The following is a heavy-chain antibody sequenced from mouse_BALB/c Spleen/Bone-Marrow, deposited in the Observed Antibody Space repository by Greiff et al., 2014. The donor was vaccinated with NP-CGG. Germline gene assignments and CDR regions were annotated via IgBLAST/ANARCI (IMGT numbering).Heavy chain of an antibody. J-gene: IGHJ4*01. V-gene: IGHV14-3*02. CDR3: ARWEYYAMDH. Sequence: VQLQQPGAELVKPGASVKLSCTASGFNIKDTYMHWVKQRPEQGLEWIGRIDPANGNTKYDPKFQGKATITADTSSNTAYLQLSSLTSEDTAVYYCARWEYYAMDHWGQGTSVTVSS. D-gene: IGHD4-1*01. CDR2: IDPANGNT. CDR1: GFNIKDTY.